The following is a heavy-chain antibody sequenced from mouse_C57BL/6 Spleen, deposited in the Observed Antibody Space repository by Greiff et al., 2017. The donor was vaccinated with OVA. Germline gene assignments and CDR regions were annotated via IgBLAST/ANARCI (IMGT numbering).Heavy chain of an antibody. J-gene: IGHJ1*03. CDR3: ASGDYDWYFDV. CDR1: GYSITSGYY. D-gene: IGHD2-4*01. CDR2: ISYDGSN. Sequence: ESGPGLVKPSQSLSLTCSVTGYSITSGYYWNWIRQFPGNKLEWMGYISYDGSNNYNPSLKNRISITRDTSKNQFFLKLNSVTTEDTATYYCASGDYDWYFDVWGTGTTVTVSS. V-gene: IGHV3-6*01.